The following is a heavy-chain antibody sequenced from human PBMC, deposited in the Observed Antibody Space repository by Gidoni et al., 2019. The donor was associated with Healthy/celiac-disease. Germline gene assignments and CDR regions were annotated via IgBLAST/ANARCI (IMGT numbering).Heavy chain of an antibody. Sequence: QVQLVQSGAAVKKPGSSVKVSCKASGGTFSSYAISWVRQAPGQGLEWMGRIIPILGIANYAQKFQGRVTITADKSTSTAYMELSSLRSEDTAVYYCARGVIVATRPFDYWGQGTLVTVSS. V-gene: IGHV1-69*04. D-gene: IGHD5-12*01. J-gene: IGHJ4*02. CDR3: ARGVIVATRPFDY. CDR1: GGTFSSYA. CDR2: IIPILGIA.